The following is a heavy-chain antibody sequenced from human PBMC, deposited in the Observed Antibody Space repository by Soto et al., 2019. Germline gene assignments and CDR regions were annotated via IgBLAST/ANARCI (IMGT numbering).Heavy chain of an antibody. V-gene: IGHV1-18*01. J-gene: IGHJ5*02. CDR2: ISAYNGNT. D-gene: IGHD1-1*01. CDR3: ARTTRANWNPSWFDP. Sequence: GASVKVSCKASGYTFTSYGISWVRQAPGQGLEWMGWISAYNGNTNYAQKLQGRVTMTTDTSTSTAYMELRSLRSDDTAVYYCARTTRANWNPSWFDPWGQGTLVTVSS. CDR1: GYTFTSYG.